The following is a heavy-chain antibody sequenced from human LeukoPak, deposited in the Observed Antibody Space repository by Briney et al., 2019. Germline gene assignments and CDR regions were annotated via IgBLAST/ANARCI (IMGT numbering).Heavy chain of an antibody. V-gene: IGHV4-38-2*02. CDR1: GYSISSGYY. CDR2: ISHSGST. D-gene: IGHD2-8*01. CDR3: ARKVGYCTNGVCYYYYYYMDV. J-gene: IGHJ6*03. Sequence: SETLSLTCTVSGYSISSGYYWGWIPQPPGKGLKWIGSISHSGSTYYNPSLKSRVTISVDTSKNQFSLKLSSLTAADTAVYYCARKVGYCTNGVCYYYYYYMDVWGKGTTVTVSS.